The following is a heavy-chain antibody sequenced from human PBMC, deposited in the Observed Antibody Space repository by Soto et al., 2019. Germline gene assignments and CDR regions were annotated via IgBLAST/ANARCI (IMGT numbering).Heavy chain of an antibody. CDR1: GFAFDSYA. Sequence: EVQLAESGGGLVQPGRSLRLSCAASGFAFDSYAMHWFRQAPGKGLEWVSGSIWNSGAVEYADSVRGRFAISRDNASSSLSLQMSSLRMEDSALYFCAAALFNRVIHYYYYYMDIWGKGTTVTVTS. CDR3: AAALFNRVIHYYYYYMDI. V-gene: IGHV3-9*01. CDR2: SIWNSGAV. J-gene: IGHJ6*03.